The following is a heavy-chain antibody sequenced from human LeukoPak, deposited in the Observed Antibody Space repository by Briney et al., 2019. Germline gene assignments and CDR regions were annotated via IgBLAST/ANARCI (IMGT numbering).Heavy chain of an antibody. CDR3: AKTITGTLDS. CDR1: GFTFSSYG. Sequence: GGSLRLSCAASGFTFSSYGMHWVRQAPGKGLEWVAFIRYDGGNKYYADSVKGRFTISRDNSKNTLYLQMNSLRAEDTAVYYCAKTITGTLDSWGQGTLVTVSS. CDR2: IRYDGGNK. V-gene: IGHV3-30*02. D-gene: IGHD1-7*01. J-gene: IGHJ4*02.